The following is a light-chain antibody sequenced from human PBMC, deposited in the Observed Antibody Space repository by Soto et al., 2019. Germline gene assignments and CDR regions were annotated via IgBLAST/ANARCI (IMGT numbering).Light chain of an antibody. J-gene: IGLJ3*02. CDR1: SSDVGGYNY. CDR3: SSYTTSSPHWV. Sequence: QSALTQPASVSGSPGQSITISCTGTSSDVGGYNYVSWYQQHPGKAPKLMIYEVSNRPSGVSNRFSGSKSGNTAFLTISGLQAEDEADYYCSSYTTSSPHWVFGGGTKVTVL. V-gene: IGLV2-14*01. CDR2: EVS.